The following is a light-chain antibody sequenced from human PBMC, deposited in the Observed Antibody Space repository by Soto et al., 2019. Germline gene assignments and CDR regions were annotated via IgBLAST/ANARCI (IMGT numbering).Light chain of an antibody. J-gene: IGKJ1*01. CDR1: QSVSSN. CDR2: GAS. V-gene: IGKV3-15*01. Sequence: EIVMTPSPATLSVSPGERATLSCRASQSVSSNLAWYQQKPGQAPRLLIYGASTTATGIPARFRGSGSGTEFTLTISSLQSEDFAVYYCQQYNNWPPWTFGQGTKVEIK. CDR3: QQYNNWPPWT.